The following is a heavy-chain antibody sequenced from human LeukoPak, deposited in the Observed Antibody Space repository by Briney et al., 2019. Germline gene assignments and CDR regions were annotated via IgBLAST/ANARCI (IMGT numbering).Heavy chain of an antibody. CDR1: GFTFTTFG. CDR3: AKINNDDDY. CDR2: ISPDGKIE. V-gene: IGHV3-30*18. D-gene: IGHD1/OR15-1a*01. J-gene: IGHJ4*02. Sequence: GGSLRLSYAASGFTFTTFGIHWVRQAPGKGLEWVAAISPDGKIEYYTDSVKGRFTVSRDNSKNMIYLQMNSLRGEDSAVYFCAKINNDDDYWGQGALVTVSS.